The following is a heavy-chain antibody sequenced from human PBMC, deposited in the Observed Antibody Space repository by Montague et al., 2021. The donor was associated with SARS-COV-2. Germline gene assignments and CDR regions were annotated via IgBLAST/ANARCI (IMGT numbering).Heavy chain of an antibody. D-gene: IGHD6-19*01. Sequence: SLRLSCAASGFTFSSYYMNWVRQAPGKGLEWVSSISGSSSYIYYADSVKGRFTISRDNAKNSLYLQMNSLRAEDTAVYYCARDLPSFFLSIAVAGPFDPWGQGTLVTVSS. V-gene: IGHV3-21*01. CDR2: ISGSSSYI. J-gene: IGHJ5*02. CDR3: ARDLPSFFLSIAVAGPFDP. CDR1: GFTFSSYY.